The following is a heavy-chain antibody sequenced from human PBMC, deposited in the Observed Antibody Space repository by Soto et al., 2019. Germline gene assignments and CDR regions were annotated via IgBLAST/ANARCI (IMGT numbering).Heavy chain of an antibody. CDR1: GGSISSYY. V-gene: IGHV4-4*07. J-gene: IGHJ4*02. D-gene: IGHD3-16*02. CDR2: IYTSGST. Sequence: SETLSLTCTVSGGSISSYYWSWIRQAAGKGLEWIGRIYTSGSTNYNPSLKSRVTMSVDTSKNQFSLKLSSVTAADTAVYYCARVDDYVWGSYRYTRYYFDYWGQGTLVTVSS. CDR3: ARVDDYVWGSYRYTRYYFDY.